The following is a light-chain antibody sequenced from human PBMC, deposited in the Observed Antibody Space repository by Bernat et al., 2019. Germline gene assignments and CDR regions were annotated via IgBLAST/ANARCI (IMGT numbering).Light chain of an antibody. CDR2: DAV. Sequence: DIQMTQSPSSVSASVGGRVTITCRASQDISSGLAWYQQKPGKAPKVLIYDAVTLHSGVPSRFSGSGSGTDFTLTISSLQPEDVATYYCQQGYNFPLGTFGPGTKVD. J-gene: IGKJ3*01. V-gene: IGKV1-12*02. CDR1: QDISSG. CDR3: QQGYNFPLGT.